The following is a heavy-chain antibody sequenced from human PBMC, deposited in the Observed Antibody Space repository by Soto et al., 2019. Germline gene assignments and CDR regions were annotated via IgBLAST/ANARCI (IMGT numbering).Heavy chain of an antibody. D-gene: IGHD3-10*01. Sequence: EVQLLESGGGLVQPGGSLRLSCAASGFTFSSYAMSWVRQAPGKGLEWVSVISGSGDSKYYADSVKGRFTISRDNSKNTLLLQINSLRVSDTAVYDCAKRSSGSDLDYWGQGTLVTVSS. CDR2: ISGSGDSK. CDR3: AKRSSGSDLDY. CDR1: GFTFSSYA. V-gene: IGHV3-23*01. J-gene: IGHJ4*02.